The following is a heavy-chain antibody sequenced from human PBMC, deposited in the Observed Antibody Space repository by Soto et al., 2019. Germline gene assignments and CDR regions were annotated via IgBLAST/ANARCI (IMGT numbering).Heavy chain of an antibody. CDR1: GFTFSSYW. Sequence: PGGSLRLSCAASGFTFSSYWMHWVRQTPGKGLVWVSRINSDGSSTSYADSVKGRFTISRDNAKNTLYLQMNSLRAEDTAVYYCARERRLEIGYCSGGSCLGGSYYYYYGMDVWGQGTTVTVSS. CDR2: INSDGSST. CDR3: ARERRLEIGYCSGGSCLGGSYYYYYGMDV. D-gene: IGHD2-15*01. J-gene: IGHJ6*02. V-gene: IGHV3-74*01.